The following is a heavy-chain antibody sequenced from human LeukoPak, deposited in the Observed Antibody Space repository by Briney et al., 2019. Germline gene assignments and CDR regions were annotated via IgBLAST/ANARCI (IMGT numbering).Heavy chain of an antibody. CDR2: ISSSASTI. CDR1: GFTFNDYY. Sequence: GGSLRLSCAASGFTFNDYYMIWIRQAPGKGLEWVSYISSSASTIYYADSVKGRVTISRDNAKNSLYLQMNGLRAEDTAVYYCARHVVALGFDYWGQGTLVTVSS. CDR3: ARHVVALGFDY. V-gene: IGHV3-11*04. J-gene: IGHJ4*02. D-gene: IGHD3-22*01.